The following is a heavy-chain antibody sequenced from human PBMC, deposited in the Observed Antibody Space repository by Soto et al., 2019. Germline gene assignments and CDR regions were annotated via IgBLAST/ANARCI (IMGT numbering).Heavy chain of an antibody. V-gene: IGHV2-5*02. J-gene: IGHJ4*02. Sequence: QITLKESGPTLVKPTQTLTLTCTFSGFSLSTSGVGVGWIRQPPGKALEWLALIYWDDDKRYRPSVKSRVTITNDTSKNQVVLTMTNMDPVDTATYYSALSRNGGNPSFWGQGTLVTVTS. CDR2: IYWDDDK. CDR3: ALSRNGGNPSF. D-gene: IGHD2-15*01. CDR1: GFSLSTSGVG.